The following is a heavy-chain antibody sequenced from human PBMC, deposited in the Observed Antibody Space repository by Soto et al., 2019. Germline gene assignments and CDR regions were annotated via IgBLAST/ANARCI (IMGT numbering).Heavy chain of an antibody. D-gene: IGHD2-2*01. J-gene: IGHJ4*02. CDR1: GGSFSGYY. CDR2: INHSGST. CDR3: ARGRRYCSSTSCYSPPPY. V-gene: IGHV4-34*01. Sequence: QVQLQQWGAGLLKPSETLSLTCAVYGGSFSGYYWSWIRQPPGKGLEWIGEINHSGSTNYNPSLKSRVTISVDTSKNQFYLKLRSVTAADTAVYYCARGRRYCSSTSCYSPPPYWGQGTLVTVSS.